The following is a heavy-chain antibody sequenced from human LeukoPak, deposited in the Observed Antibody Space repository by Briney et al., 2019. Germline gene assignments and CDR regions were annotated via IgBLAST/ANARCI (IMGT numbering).Heavy chain of an antibody. CDR2: LSGSGITT. CDR1: GFTFSNSA. V-gene: IGHV3-23*01. D-gene: IGHD6-19*01. CDR3: AKGIYSSGWSYFDY. Sequence: PGGSLRLSCAASGFTFSNSAMSWVRQAPGKGLEWVSTLSGSGITTYYADSAKGRFTISRDNSKNTLYLQMNSLRAEDTAVYYCAKGIYSSGWSYFDYWGPGTLVTVSS. J-gene: IGHJ4*01.